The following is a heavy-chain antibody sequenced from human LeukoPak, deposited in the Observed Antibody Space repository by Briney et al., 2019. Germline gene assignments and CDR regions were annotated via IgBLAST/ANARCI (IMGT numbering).Heavy chain of an antibody. V-gene: IGHV5-10-1*01. D-gene: IGHD4-17*01. J-gene: IGHJ4*02. CDR2: IDPSGSYT. Sequence: HGESLKISCKGSGYSFTSYWISWVRQMPGKGLEWMGRIDPSGSYTNYSPSFQGHVTISADKSISTAYLQWSSLKASDTAMYYCARRLTTVTTYDYWGQGTLVTVSS. CDR3: ARRLTTVTTYDY. CDR1: GYSFTSYW.